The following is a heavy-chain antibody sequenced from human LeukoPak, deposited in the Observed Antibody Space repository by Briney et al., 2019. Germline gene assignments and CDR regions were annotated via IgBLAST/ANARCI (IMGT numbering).Heavy chain of an antibody. CDR2: IYPGDSDT. CDR3: ARHAVPTYCYYGMDV. J-gene: IGHJ6*02. V-gene: IGHV5-51*01. CDR1: GYSFTSYW. Sequence: GESLKISCKGSGYSFTSYWIGWVRQMPGKGLEWMGIIYPGDSDTRYSPSFQGQVTISADKSISTAYLQWSSLKASDTAMYYCARHAVPTYCYYGMDVWGQGTTVTVSS. D-gene: IGHD4-17*01.